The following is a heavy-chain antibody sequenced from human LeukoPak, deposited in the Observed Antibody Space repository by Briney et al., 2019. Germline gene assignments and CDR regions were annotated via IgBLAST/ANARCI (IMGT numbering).Heavy chain of an antibody. J-gene: IGHJ4*02. CDR2: ISWNSGSI. CDR3: AKDLNGWAITGLDY. D-gene: IGHD1-14*01. V-gene: IGHV3-9*01. CDR1: GFTFDDYA. Sequence: GRSLRLSCAASGFTFDDYAMHWVRQAPGKGLEWVSGISWNSGSIGYADSVKGRFTISRDNAKNSLYLQMNSLRAEDTALYYCAKDLNGWAITGLDYWGQGTLVTVSS.